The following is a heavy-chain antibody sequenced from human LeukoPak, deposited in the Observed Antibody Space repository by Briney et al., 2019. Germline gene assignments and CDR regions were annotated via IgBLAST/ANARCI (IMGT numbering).Heavy chain of an antibody. CDR3: ASDSEGIDY. Sequence: GGSLRLSCAASGFTFSDCCMSWIRQAPGKGLEWVSYISPSGRTIYYVDSVKGRFTISRDNSKNTVYLQMNSLRAEDTAVYYCASDSEGIDYWGQGTLVTVSS. CDR1: GFTFSDCC. D-gene: IGHD3-10*01. CDR2: ISPSGRTI. J-gene: IGHJ4*02. V-gene: IGHV3-11*04.